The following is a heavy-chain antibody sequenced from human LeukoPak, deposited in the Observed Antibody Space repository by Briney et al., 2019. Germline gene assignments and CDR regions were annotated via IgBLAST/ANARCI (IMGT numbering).Heavy chain of an antibody. D-gene: IGHD4-11*01. V-gene: IGHV3-7*01. CDR2: IKVDGTEK. CDR1: GFTFSAFW. Sequence: PGGSLRLSCAASGFTFSAFWMSWVRQAPGKGLEWVANIKVDGTEKNYVDSVKGRLTIFRDNAKNPLYLQMNSLRTEDTAVYYCARGGRNIDSWGQGTLVTVSS. J-gene: IGHJ4*02. CDR3: ARGGRNIDS.